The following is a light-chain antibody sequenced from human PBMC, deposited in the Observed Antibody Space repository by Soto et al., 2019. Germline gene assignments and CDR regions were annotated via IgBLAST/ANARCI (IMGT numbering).Light chain of an antibody. CDR1: QTISPW. CDR2: DVS. J-gene: IGKJ1*01. Sequence: DIQVTQTPSTLSASGGERVTITCRASQTISPWLAWYQQKPGRAPNLLIYDVSNLETGVPSRFSGSGSGTEFTLTISSLQPDDFATYYCQQYNAYSQTFGQGTKVDNK. V-gene: IGKV1-5*01. CDR3: QQYNAYSQT.